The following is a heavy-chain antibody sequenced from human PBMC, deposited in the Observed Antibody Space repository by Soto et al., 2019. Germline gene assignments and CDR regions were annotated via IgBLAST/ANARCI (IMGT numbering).Heavy chain of an antibody. J-gene: IGHJ4*02. Sequence: GGSLRLSCAASGFTFSSYAMSWVRQAPGKGLECVSTISGSGGTTYYADSVKGRFTISRDNSKNTLYLQMNSLRAEDTAVYYCAKVRSTTIFHVASFSYYWGQGTLVTAPQ. CDR3: AKVRSTTIFHVASFSYY. V-gene: IGHV3-23*01. CDR2: ISGSGGTT. CDR1: GFTFSSYA. D-gene: IGHD3-3*01.